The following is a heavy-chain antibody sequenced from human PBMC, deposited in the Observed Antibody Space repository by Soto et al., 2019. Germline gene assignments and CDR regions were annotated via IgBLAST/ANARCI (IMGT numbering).Heavy chain of an antibody. V-gene: IGHV3-23*04. J-gene: IGHJ4*02. Sequence: QLVESEGGLVQPGGSLRLSCEASGFIFTTSDMSWVRQAPGKGLEWVSSITTTGDTTHYADSVRGRFTISRDNARNTVYLERNRLGVDDTAVFYCGKGGGGDHGYWGQGTLVAVSS. CDR1: GFIFTTSD. CDR3: GKGGGGDHGY. D-gene: IGHD2-21*02. CDR2: ITTTGDTT.